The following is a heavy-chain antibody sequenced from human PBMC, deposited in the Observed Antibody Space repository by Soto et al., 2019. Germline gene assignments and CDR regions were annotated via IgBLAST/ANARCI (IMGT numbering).Heavy chain of an antibody. D-gene: IGHD3-10*01. V-gene: IGHV3-30*18. CDR3: AKDENVLLWFGELFDAFDI. CDR1: GFTFSSYG. J-gene: IGHJ3*02. CDR2: ISYDGSNK. Sequence: QVQLVESGGGVVQPGRSLRLSCAVSGFTFSSYGMHWVRQAPGKGLEWVAVISYDGSNKYYADSVKGRFTISRDNSKNTLYLQMNSLRAEDTAVYYCAKDENVLLWFGELFDAFDIWGQGTMVTVSS.